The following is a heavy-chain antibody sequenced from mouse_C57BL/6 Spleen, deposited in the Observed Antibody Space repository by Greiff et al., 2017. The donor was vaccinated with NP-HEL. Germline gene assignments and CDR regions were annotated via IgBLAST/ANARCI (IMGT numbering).Heavy chain of an antibody. J-gene: IGHJ1*03. CDR2: ISSGGSYT. D-gene: IGHD1-1*01. V-gene: IGHV5-6*01. CDR3: ANNYGSSHWYFDV. CDR1: GFTFSSYG. Sequence: EVMLVESGGDLVKPGGSLKLSCAASGFTFSSYGMSWVRQTPDKKLEWVATISSGGSYTYYPDSGKGRLTISRDNSKNTLYLQMSRLKSDATAMYYCANNYGSSHWYFDVGVTGTTVTVSS.